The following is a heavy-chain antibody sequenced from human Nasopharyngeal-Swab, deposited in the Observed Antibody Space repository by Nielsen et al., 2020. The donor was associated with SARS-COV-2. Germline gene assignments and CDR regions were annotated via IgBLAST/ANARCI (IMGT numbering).Heavy chain of an antibody. CDR2: ISYDGSNK. CDR3: ASFSSSWTKIDY. Sequence: GESLKISCAASGFTSSSYAMHWVRQAPGKGLEWVAVISYDGSNKYYADSVKGRFTISRDNSKNTLYLQMNSLRAEDTAVYYCASFSSSWTKIDYWGQGTLVTVSS. D-gene: IGHD6-13*01. CDR1: GFTSSSYA. J-gene: IGHJ4*02. V-gene: IGHV3-30-3*01.